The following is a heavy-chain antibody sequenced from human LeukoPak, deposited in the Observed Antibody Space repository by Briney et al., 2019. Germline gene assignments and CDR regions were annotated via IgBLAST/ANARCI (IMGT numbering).Heavy chain of an antibody. CDR2: IIPIFGTA. D-gene: IGHD4-17*01. CDR1: GGTFSSYA. Sequence: GASVKVSCKASGGTFSSYAISWVRQAPGQGLEWMGGIIPIFGTANYAQKFQGRVTITADESTSTAYMELSSLRSEDTAVYYCARDFSSTVTTPAEYFQHWGQGTLVTVSS. CDR3: ARDFSSTVTTPAEYFQH. J-gene: IGHJ1*01. V-gene: IGHV1-69*13.